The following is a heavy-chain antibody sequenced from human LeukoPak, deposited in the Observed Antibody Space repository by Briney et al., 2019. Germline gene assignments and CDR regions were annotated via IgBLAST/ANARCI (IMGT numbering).Heavy chain of an antibody. CDR3: ARDRGSYYGFDY. CDR2: IYYSGST. V-gene: IGHV4-59*01. J-gene: IGHJ4*02. Sequence: SETLSLTCTVSGGSISTYYWNWIRQPPGKRLEWFGYIYYSGSTNYNPSLKSRVTISVDTSKNQFSPKLSSVTAADTAVYYCARDRGSYYGFDYWGQGTLVTVSS. D-gene: IGHD1-26*01. CDR1: GGSISTYY.